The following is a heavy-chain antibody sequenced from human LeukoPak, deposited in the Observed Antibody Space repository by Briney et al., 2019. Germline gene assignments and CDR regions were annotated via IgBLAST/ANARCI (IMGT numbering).Heavy chain of an antibody. Sequence: SETLSLTCTVSGGSISSYYWSWIRQPPGKGLEWIGYIYYSGSTNYNPSLKSRVTISVDTSKNQFSLKLSSVTAADTVVYYCASRGTALDYWGQGTLVTVSS. J-gene: IGHJ4*02. CDR2: IYYSGST. CDR3: ASRGTALDY. V-gene: IGHV4-59*12. D-gene: IGHD2-21*02. CDR1: GGSISSYY.